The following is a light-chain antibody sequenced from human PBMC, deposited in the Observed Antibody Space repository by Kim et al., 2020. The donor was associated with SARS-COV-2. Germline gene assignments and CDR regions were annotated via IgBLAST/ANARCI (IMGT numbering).Light chain of an antibody. CDR2: KIS. J-gene: IGKJ5*01. CDR3: LQATQFPIT. CDR1: QSLVHSDGNTY. Sequence: EIVMTQTPLSSPVTLGQPASISCRSSQSLVHSDGNTYLTWLQQRPGQPPRLLLYKISNRFSGVPDRFTGGGAGTDFTLKISRVEAEDVGVYYCLQATQFPITFGQGTRLEIK. V-gene: IGKV2-24*01.